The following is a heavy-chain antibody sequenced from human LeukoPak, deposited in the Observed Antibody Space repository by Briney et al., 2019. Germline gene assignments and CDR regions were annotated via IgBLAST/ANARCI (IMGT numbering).Heavy chain of an antibody. CDR1: GGTFSSYA. Sequence: ASVKVSCKASGGTFSSYAISWVRQAPGQGLEWMGGIIPIFGTANYAQKFQGRVTITTDESTSTAYMELSSLRSEDTAVYYCASNRASGSPPHIDYWGQGTLVTVSS. J-gene: IGHJ4*02. CDR3: ASNRASGSPPHIDY. CDR2: IIPIFGTA. D-gene: IGHD1-26*01. V-gene: IGHV1-69*05.